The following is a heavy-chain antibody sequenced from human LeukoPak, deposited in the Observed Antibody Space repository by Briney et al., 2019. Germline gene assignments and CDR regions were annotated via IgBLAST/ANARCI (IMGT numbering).Heavy chain of an antibody. J-gene: IGHJ6*02. Sequence: GGSLRLSCAASGFDFSYSAMHWVRQAPGKGLEWVGRISTKTDGGTADYVAPVRGRVTISRDDSKNTVYLEMDSLQTEDTAVYYCTARNLYVASCTYFCGMDVWGQGTTVTVSS. CDR2: ISTKTDGGTA. CDR1: GFDFSYSA. D-gene: IGHD2-8*01. V-gene: IGHV3-15*07. CDR3: TARNLYVASCTYFCGMDV.